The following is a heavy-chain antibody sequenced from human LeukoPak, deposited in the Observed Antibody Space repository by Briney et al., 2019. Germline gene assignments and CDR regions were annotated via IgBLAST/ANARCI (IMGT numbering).Heavy chain of an antibody. V-gene: IGHV4-30-4*08. CDR3: ARVVDYASPGFDY. Sequence: SETLSLTCTVSGGSIRSGNYYWSWIRQPPGKGLEWIGYIYYSGSTYYNPSLKSRVTISVDTSKNQFSLKLSSVTAADTAVYYCARVVDYASPGFDYWGQGTLVTVSS. D-gene: IGHD2-2*01. CDR2: IYYSGST. CDR1: GGSIRSGNYY. J-gene: IGHJ4*02.